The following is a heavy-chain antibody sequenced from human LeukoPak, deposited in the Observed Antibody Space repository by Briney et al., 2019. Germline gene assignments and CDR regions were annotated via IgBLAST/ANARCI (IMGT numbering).Heavy chain of an antibody. D-gene: IGHD2-21*01. CDR3: ARGVNIAHPYHFDY. V-gene: IGHV3-48*01. J-gene: IGHJ4*02. CDR2: ISGSSNTI. CDR1: GFSFSTYS. Sequence: GGSLRLSCAASGFSFSTYSMNWVRQAPGKGLELVSYISGSSNTIYYTDSVKCTFSIYRDNAKNSLSLEMNSLRAEDTAVYYCARGVNIAHPYHFDYWGQGTLVTVSS.